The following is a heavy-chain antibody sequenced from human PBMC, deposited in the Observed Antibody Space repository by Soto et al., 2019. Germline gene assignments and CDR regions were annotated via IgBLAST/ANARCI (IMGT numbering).Heavy chain of an antibody. CDR2: ISAYNGNT. J-gene: IGHJ5*02. V-gene: IGHV1-18*04. D-gene: IGHD6-19*01. CDR1: GYTFTSYG. CDR3: ARDLQSAVAGNWFDP. Sequence: QVQLVQSGAEVKKPGASVKVSCKASGYTFTSYGISWVRQAPGQGLEWMGWISAYNGNTNYAQKLQGRVTMTTDTSTSTAYMELRSLRSDDTAMYYCARDLQSAVAGNWFDPWGQGTLVTVSS.